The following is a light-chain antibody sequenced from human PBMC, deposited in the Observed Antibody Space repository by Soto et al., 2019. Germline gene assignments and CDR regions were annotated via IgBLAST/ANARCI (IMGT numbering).Light chain of an antibody. V-gene: IGLV2-14*01. Sequence: QSVLAQPASVSGSPGQSITISCIGTSSDIGAYNYVSWCQQHPGKVPKLMIYEVTNRPSGLSNRFSGSKSGNTASLTISGLQAEDEADYSCCSFAGSYTYVFGTGTKVTVL. CDR1: SSDIGAYNY. CDR2: EVT. J-gene: IGLJ1*01. CDR3: CSFAGSYTYV.